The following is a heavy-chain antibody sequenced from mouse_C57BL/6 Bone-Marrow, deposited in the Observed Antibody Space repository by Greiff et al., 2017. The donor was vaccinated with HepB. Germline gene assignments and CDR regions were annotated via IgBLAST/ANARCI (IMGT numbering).Heavy chain of an antibody. CDR2: INPNNGGT. CDR3: ARENYGNRGYFDY. D-gene: IGHD2-1*01. CDR1: GYTFTDYY. J-gene: IGHJ2*01. Sequence: VQLQQSGPELVKPGASVKISCKASGYTFTDYYMNWVKQSHGKILEWIGDINPNNGGTSYNQKFKGKATLTVDKSSSTAYMELRSLTSEDSAVYYCARENYGNRGYFDYWGQGTTLTVSS. V-gene: IGHV1-26*01.